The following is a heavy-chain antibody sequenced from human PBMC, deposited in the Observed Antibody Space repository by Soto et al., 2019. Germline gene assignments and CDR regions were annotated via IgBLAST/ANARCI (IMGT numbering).Heavy chain of an antibody. J-gene: IGHJ3*02. D-gene: IGHD3-10*01. V-gene: IGHV1-8*01. Sequence: ASVKVSCKASGYTFTSYDINWVRQATGQGLEWMGWMNPNSGNTGYAQKFQGRVTMTRNTSISTAYMELSSLRSEDTAVYYCVSFGITMVRGVIKPFDIWGQGTMVTVSS. CDR3: VSFGITMVRGVIKPFDI. CDR2: MNPNSGNT. CDR1: GYTFTSYD.